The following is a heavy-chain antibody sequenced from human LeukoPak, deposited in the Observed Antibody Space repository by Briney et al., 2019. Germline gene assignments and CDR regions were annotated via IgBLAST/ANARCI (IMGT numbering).Heavy chain of an antibody. J-gene: IGHJ4*02. V-gene: IGHV3-30*18. CDR3: AEDSISVTVVFPAPWD. CDR2: ISYDGSNK. D-gene: IGHD4-17*01. Sequence: PGGSLRLSCAASGFTFGSYGMHWVRQAPGKGLEWVALISYDGSNKYYADSVKGRFTISRDNSKNTLYLQMNSLRAEDTAVYYFAEDSISVTVVFPAPWDWGQGALVTVSS. CDR1: GFTFGSYG.